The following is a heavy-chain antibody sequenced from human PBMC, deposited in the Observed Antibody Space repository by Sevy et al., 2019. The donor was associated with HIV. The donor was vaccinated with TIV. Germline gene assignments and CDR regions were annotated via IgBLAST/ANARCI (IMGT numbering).Heavy chain of an antibody. Sequence: GGSLRLSCAASGFTFSNYAMTWVRQAPGKGLEWVSVIRSSGDSTSYADSVKGRFTISRDNSKNTLYLQMNSLRAEDTAVYYCAKDVWAGRDYHGMDVWGQGTTVTVSS. CDR2: IRSSGDST. J-gene: IGHJ6*02. D-gene: IGHD1-1*01. CDR1: GFTFSNYA. V-gene: IGHV3-23*01. CDR3: AKDVWAGRDYHGMDV.